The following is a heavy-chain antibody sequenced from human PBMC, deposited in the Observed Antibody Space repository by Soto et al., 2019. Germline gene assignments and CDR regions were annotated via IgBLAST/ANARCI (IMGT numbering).Heavy chain of an antibody. V-gene: IGHV4-34*01. CDR1: GGSFSGYY. CDR3: ARGRYYYGSGSYYNLNQSFDY. Sequence: SETLSLTCAVYGGSFSGYYWSWIRQPPGKGLEWIGEINHSGSTNYNPSLKSRVTISVDTSKNQFSLKLSSVTAADTAVYYCARGRYYYGSGSYYNLNQSFDYWGQGTLVTVSS. D-gene: IGHD3-10*01. CDR2: INHSGST. J-gene: IGHJ4*02.